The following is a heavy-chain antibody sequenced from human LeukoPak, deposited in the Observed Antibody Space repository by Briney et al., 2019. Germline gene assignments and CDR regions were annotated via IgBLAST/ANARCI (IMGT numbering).Heavy chain of an antibody. V-gene: IGHV4-34*01. J-gene: IGHJ4*02. D-gene: IGHD3-3*01. Sequence: SETLSLTCAVYGGSFSGYYWSWIRQPPGKGLEWIGEINHSGSTNYNPSLKSRVTISVDTSKNQFSLKLSSVTAADTAVYYCASGKRFLEWLFDYWGQGTLVTVSS. CDR1: GGSFSGYY. CDR3: ASGKRFLEWLFDY. CDR2: INHSGST.